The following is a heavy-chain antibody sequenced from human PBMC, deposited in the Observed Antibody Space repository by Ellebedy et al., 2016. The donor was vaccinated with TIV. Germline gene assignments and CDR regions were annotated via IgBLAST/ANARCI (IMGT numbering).Heavy chain of an antibody. CDR1: GFTFSSYW. J-gene: IGHJ4*02. Sequence: GGSLRLSCAASGFTFSSYWMSWVRQAPGKGLEWVANIKQDGSEKYYVDSAKGRFTISRDNAKNSLYLQMNSLRAEDTAVYYCASEYSSSSHWGYWGQGTLVTVSS. D-gene: IGHD6-6*01. CDR3: ASEYSSSSHWGY. V-gene: IGHV3-7*03. CDR2: IKQDGSEK.